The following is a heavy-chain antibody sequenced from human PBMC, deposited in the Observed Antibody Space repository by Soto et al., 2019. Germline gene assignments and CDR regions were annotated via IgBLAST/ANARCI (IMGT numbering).Heavy chain of an antibody. Sequence: PSETLSLTCTVSGGSISSYYWSWIRQPPGKGLEWIGYIYYSGSTNYNPSLKSRVTISVDTSKNQFSLKLSSVTAADTAEYYCARALLGLGEMWFAPGGQGTLVTVSS. D-gene: IGHD3-10*01. J-gene: IGHJ5*02. V-gene: IGHV4-59*01. CDR2: IYYSGST. CDR1: GGSISSYY. CDR3: ARALLGLGEMWFAP.